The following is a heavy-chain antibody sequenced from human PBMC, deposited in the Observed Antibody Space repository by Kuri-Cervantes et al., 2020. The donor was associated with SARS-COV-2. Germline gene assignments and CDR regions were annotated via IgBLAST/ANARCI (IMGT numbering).Heavy chain of an antibody. CDR1: GGTFSSYA. D-gene: IGHD6-13*01. CDR2: MNPNSGNT. Sequence: ASVKVSCKASGGTFSSYAISWVRQATGQGLEWMGWMNPNSGNTGYAQKFQGRVTMTRNTSISTAYMELSSLRSEDTAVYYCARGLRPAAAGTGYWGQGTLVTVSS. CDR3: ARGLRPAAAGTGY. V-gene: IGHV1-8*02. J-gene: IGHJ4*02.